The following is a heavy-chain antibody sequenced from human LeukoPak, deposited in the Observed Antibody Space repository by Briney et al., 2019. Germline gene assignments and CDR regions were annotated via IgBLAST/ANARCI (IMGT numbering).Heavy chain of an antibody. J-gene: IGHJ6*03. Sequence: SGGSLRLSCAASGFIFSDYEMNWVRQAPGKGLEWLLHISTSGSIIHYGDSVKGRFAISRDNAKNSLYLQMNSLRAEDTALYYCAKRGITAAGHYYYYMDVWGKGTTVTVSS. CDR2: ISTSGSII. CDR3: AKRGITAAGHYYYYMDV. D-gene: IGHD6-13*01. V-gene: IGHV3-48*03. CDR1: GFIFSDYE.